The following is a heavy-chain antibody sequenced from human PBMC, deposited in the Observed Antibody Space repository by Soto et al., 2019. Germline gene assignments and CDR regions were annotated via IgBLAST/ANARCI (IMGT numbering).Heavy chain of an antibody. CDR2: IYYSGST. CDR3: ARADPPGGGPSY. D-gene: IGHD6-25*01. V-gene: IGHV4-30-4*01. CDR1: GGSISSGDYY. Sequence: SETLSLTCTVSGGSISSGDYYWSWIRQPPGKGLEWIGYIYYSGSTYYNPSLKSRVTISVDTSKNQFSLKLSSVTAADTAVYYCARADPPGGGPSYWGQGTLVTVSS. J-gene: IGHJ4*02.